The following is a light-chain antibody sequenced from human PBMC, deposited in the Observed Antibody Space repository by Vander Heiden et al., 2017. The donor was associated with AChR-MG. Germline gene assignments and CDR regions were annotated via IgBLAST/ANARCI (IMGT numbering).Light chain of an antibody. J-gene: IGKJ4*01. V-gene: IGKV1-33*01. Sequence: DVQMTQSPSSLSASVGDRVTITCQASQDISNYLNWYQQKPGKTPKLLIYDASNLETGVPSRFSGSGSGTDFTFTISSLQPEDIATYYCQQDDNLPQLTFGGGTKVDIK. CDR3: QQDDNLPQLT. CDR2: DAS. CDR1: QDISNY.